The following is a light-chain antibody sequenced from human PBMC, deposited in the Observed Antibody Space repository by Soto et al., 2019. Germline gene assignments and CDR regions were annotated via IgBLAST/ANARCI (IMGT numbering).Light chain of an antibody. CDR2: DVS. Sequence: QSALTQPASVSGSPGQSITISCTGTSSDVGGYNYVSWYQQHPGKAPKFMIYDVSTRPSGVSNRFSDSKSGNTASLTISGLQAEDEADYYCSSYTSTSTLYVFGTGTKVTVL. J-gene: IGLJ1*01. CDR1: SSDVGGYNY. V-gene: IGLV2-14*01. CDR3: SSYTSTSTLYV.